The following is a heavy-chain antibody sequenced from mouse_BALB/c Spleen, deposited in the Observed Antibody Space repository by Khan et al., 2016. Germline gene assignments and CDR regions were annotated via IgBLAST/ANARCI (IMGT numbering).Heavy chain of an antibody. V-gene: IGHV1-5*01. J-gene: IGHJ3*01. CDR3: TRVDTLGYAWFAY. D-gene: IGHD3-2*01. CDR2: IYPGHSDA. Sequence: VQLQQSGTVLARPGASVQMSCKATGYTLTNYWMHWVKQRPGQGLEWIGAIYPGHSDATYNQTFKGKAKLTAVTSTSTAYMELSSLTKEDSAVYYSTRVDTLGYAWFAYWGQGTQVTVSA. CDR1: GYTLTNYW.